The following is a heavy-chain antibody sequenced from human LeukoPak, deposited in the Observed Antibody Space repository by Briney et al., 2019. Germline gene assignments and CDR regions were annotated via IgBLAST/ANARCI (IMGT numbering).Heavy chain of an antibody. CDR3: ARVSGYYDFWSGYYYYYGMDV. CDR2: IYYSGST. CDR1: GGSISSYY. D-gene: IGHD3-3*01. J-gene: IGHJ6*02. V-gene: IGHV4-59*01. Sequence: SETLSLTCTVSGGSISSYYWSWIRQPPGKGLEWIGYIYYSGSTNYNPSLKSRVTISVDTSKNQFSLKLSSVTAADTAVYYCARVSGYYDFWSGYYYYYGMDVWSQGTTVTVSS.